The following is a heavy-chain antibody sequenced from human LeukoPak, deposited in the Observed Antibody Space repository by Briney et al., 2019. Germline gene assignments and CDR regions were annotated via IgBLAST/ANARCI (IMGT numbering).Heavy chain of an antibody. Sequence: SETLSLTCAVYGGSFSGYYWSWIRQPPGKGLEWIGEINHSGSTNYNLSLKSRVTISVDTSKNQFSLKLSSVTAADTAVYYCARKWYYDSRVDYWGQGTLVTVSS. CDR2: INHSGST. J-gene: IGHJ4*02. CDR1: GGSFSGYY. V-gene: IGHV4-34*01. CDR3: ARKWYYDSRVDY. D-gene: IGHD3-22*01.